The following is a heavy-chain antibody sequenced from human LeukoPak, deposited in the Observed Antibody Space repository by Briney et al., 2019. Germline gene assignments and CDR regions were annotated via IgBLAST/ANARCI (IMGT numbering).Heavy chain of an antibody. CDR3: ASVSPYYDGSGYYAN. J-gene: IGHJ4*02. CDR2: IYRGGST. D-gene: IGHD3-22*01. CDR1: GFTVTSNS. Sequence: PGGSLRLSCAASGFTVTSNSMSWVRRAPGKGLERVSVIYRGGSTYYADSVKGRFTISRDNSKSTLYLQINSLRAEDTAVYYCASVSPYYDGSGYYANWGQGTLVIVSS. V-gene: IGHV3-53*01.